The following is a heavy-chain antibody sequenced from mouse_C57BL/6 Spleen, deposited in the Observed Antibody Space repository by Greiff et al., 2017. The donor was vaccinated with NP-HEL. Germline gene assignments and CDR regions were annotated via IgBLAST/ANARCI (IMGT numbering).Heavy chain of an antibody. V-gene: IGHV7-1*01. CDR1: GFTFSDFY. D-gene: IGHD1-1*01. J-gene: IGHJ3*01. CDR2: SRNKANDYTT. CDR3: ARDADYYGSSRGFAY. Sequence: EVKLMESGGGLVQSGRSLRLSCATSGFTFSDFYMEWVRQAPGKGLEWIAASRNKANDYTTEYSASVQGRFIVSRDTSHSILYLQMNALRAEDTAIYYCARDADYYGSSRGFAYWGQGTLVTVSA.